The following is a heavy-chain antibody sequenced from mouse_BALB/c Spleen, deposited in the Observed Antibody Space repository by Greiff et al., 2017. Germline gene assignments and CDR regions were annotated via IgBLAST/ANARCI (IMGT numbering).Heavy chain of an antibody. J-gene: IGHJ4*01. CDR1: GFTFSSYA. CDR3: AIWSYAMDY. Sequence: EVQGVESGGGLVKPGGSLKLSCAASGFTFSSYAMSWVRQSPEKRLEWVAEISSGGSYTYYPDTVTGRFTISRDNAKNTLYLEMSSLRSEDTAMYYCAIWSYAMDYWGQGTSVTVSS. CDR2: ISSGGSYT. D-gene: IGHD1-1*02. V-gene: IGHV5-9-4*01.